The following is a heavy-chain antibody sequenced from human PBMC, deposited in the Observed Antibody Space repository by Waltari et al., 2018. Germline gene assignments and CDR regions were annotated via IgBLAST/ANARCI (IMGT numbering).Heavy chain of an antibody. CDR1: GFTFSSSW. CDR3: ARDPAYGALDY. V-gene: IGHV3-7*01. D-gene: IGHD4-17*01. Sequence: EVHLVESGGGLAQPGGSLRLSCAASGFTFSSSWMTWVRQAPGKGLEGRGNIKGDGSVANCVDSVKGRFTISRDNAKNSLYLQMNSLRAEDTAVYYCARDPAYGALDYWGQGTLVTVSS. J-gene: IGHJ4*02. CDR2: IKGDGSVA.